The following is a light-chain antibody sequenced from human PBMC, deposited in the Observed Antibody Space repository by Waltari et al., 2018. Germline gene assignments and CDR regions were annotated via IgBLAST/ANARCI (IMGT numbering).Light chain of an antibody. CDR1: SSDVGGYNL. Sequence: QSALTQPASVSGSPGQSITISCTGASSDVGGYNLVSWYQQHPGKAPKLMIYEGSKRPPGLSHRYSGSTSRLTTSLTVSGLQSEEETDYYCCSYAGSSTHVVCRGGTKLTLL. V-gene: IGLV2-23*01. CDR3: CSYAGSSTHVV. J-gene: IGLJ2*01. CDR2: EGS.